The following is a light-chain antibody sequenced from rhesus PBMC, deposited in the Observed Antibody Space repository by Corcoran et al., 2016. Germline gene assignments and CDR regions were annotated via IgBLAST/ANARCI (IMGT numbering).Light chain of an antibody. V-gene: IGKV3-40*03. CDR3: QQYNDLLTWT. CDR1: ETVGSS. J-gene: IGKJ1*01. CDR2: SAY. Sequence: PGETATLSCRASETVGSSLAWYQQKPGQAPKLLVHSAYFRATGIPDRFSGSGSRPEFTLTISRLEPEDVGVYHGQQYNDLLTWTFGQGTKVEIK.